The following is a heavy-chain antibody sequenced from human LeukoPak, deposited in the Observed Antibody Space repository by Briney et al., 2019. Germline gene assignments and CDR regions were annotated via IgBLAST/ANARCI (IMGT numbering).Heavy chain of an antibody. CDR2: INSDGSST. CDR3: ARVGSGWEKFDY. CDR1: GFTFSSYW. J-gene: IGHJ4*02. D-gene: IGHD6-19*01. V-gene: IGHV3-74*01. Sequence: GRSLRLSCAASGFTFSSYWIHWVRHAPGKGLVWVSRINSDGSSTTYADPVKGRFTVSRDNAKNTVYLQMNSLRAEDTAVYYCARVGSGWEKFDYWGQGTLDTVSS.